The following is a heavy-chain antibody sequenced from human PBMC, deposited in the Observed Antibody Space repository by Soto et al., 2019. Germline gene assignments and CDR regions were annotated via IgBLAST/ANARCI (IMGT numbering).Heavy chain of an antibody. CDR1: GYTLTELS. J-gene: IGHJ6*02. Sequence: ASVKVSCKASGYTLTELSMHWVRQAPGKGLEWMGGFDPEDGETIYAQKFQGRVTMTEDTSTDTAYMELSSLRSEDTAVYYCATRYCTNGVCYDDNYYGMDVWGQGTTVTVSS. V-gene: IGHV1-24*01. D-gene: IGHD2-8*01. CDR2: FDPEDGET. CDR3: ATRYCTNGVCYDDNYYGMDV.